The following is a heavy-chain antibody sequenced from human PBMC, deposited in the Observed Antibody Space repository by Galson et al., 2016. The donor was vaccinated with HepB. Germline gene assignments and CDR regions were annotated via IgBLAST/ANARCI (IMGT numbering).Heavy chain of an antibody. CDR2: IYYRGST. V-gene: IGHV4-59*08. CDR1: GDYITSYY. CDR3: ARRVGRWLPVDY. J-gene: IGHJ4*02. D-gene: IGHD5-24*01. Sequence: SETLSLTCTVSGDYITSYYWSWIRQPPGKGLEWIGYIYYRGSTYYNPSLKSRVTISVDTSKNQFSLKLSSVTAADTAVYYCARRVGRWLPVDYWGQGTLVTVSS.